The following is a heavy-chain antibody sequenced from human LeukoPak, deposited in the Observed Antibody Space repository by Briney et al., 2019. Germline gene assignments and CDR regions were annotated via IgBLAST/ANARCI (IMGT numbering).Heavy chain of an antibody. J-gene: IGHJ5*02. CDR3: AREDSYITTVWWFDP. CDR2: INAGNGNT. V-gene: IGHV1-3*01. CDR1: GGTFSSYA. Sequence: ASVKVSCKASGGTFSSYAMHWVRQAPGQRLEWMGWINAGNGNTKYSQKFQGRVTITRDTSASTAYMELSSLRSEDTAVYYCAREDSYITTVWWFDPWGQGTLVTVSS. D-gene: IGHD4-17*01.